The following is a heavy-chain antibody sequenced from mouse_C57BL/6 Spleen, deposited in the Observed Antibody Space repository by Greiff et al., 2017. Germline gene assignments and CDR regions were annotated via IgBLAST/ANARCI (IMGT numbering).Heavy chain of an antibody. D-gene: IGHD1-1*01. CDR3: AKNLPPDYYGSSYSYAMDY. J-gene: IGHJ4*01. CDR1: GFSLTSYG. CDR2: IWRGGST. Sequence: VKLMESGPGLVQPSQSLSITCTVSGFSLTSYGVHWVRQSPGKGLEWLGVIWRGGSTDYNAAFMSRLSITKDNSKSQVFFKMNSLQADDTAIYYCAKNLPPDYYGSSYSYAMDYWGQGTSVTVSS. V-gene: IGHV2-5*01.